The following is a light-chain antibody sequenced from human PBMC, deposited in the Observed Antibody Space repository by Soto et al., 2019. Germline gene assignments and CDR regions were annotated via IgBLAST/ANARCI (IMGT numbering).Light chain of an antibody. J-gene: IGKJ3*01. CDR2: GPS. CDR1: QSVISSY. Sequence: EIVSTQSPRTLSLSPGERATLSCRASQSVISSYLAWYQQKPCQAPRLLIYGPSSRATGIPDRFSGSGSGTEFTLTISRLEPEDFAVYYRQKYISSQFTLGPRTRVNI. CDR3: QKYISSQFT. V-gene: IGKV3-20*01.